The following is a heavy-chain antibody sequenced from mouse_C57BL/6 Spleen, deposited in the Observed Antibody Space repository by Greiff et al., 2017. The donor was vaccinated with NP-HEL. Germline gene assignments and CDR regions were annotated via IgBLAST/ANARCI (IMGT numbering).Heavy chain of an antibody. Sequence: QVQLQQPGAELVKPGASVKLSCKASGYTFTSYWMQWVKQRPGQGLEWIGEIDPSDSYTNYNQKFKGKATLTVDTSSSTAYMQLSSLTSEDSAVYYCARKGGQLRLPRAMDYWGPGTSVTVSS. D-gene: IGHD3-2*02. J-gene: IGHJ4*01. CDR1: GYTFTSYW. V-gene: IGHV1-50*01. CDR3: ARKGGQLRLPRAMDY. CDR2: IDPSDSYT.